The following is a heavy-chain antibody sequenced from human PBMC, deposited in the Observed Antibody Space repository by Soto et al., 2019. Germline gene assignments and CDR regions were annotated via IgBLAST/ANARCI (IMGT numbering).Heavy chain of an antibody. CDR3: AKDLSSRGRWFGALDY. D-gene: IGHD3-10*01. J-gene: IGHJ4*02. CDR1: GFTFSNYV. CDR2: ISGSGGTT. V-gene: IGHV3-23*01. Sequence: GGSLRLSCAASGFTFSNYVINWVRQAPGKGLEWVSAISGSGGTTYYADSVKGRFTISRDNSKNTLFLQMSSLRAEDTAVYYCAKDLSSRGRWFGALDYWGQGTLVTVSS.